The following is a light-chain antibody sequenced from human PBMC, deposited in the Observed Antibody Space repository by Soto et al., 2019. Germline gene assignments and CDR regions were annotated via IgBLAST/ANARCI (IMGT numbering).Light chain of an antibody. Sequence: EIVMTQSPATLSASAGERVTISCRASQSVSGKLAWYQHKPGQAPRLLIYGASSMPSGIPARFSGSGSGTEFTLTIDSLQSDDFAVYYCQRYNDLSRTFGQGTKVEI. J-gene: IGKJ1*01. V-gene: IGKV3-15*01. CDR2: GAS. CDR1: QSVSGK. CDR3: QRYNDLSRT.